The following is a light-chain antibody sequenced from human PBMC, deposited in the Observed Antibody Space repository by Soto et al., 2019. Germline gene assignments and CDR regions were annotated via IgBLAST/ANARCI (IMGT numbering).Light chain of an antibody. CDR2: EVS. V-gene: IGLV2-8*01. Sequence: QYALTQPPSASGSPGQSVTISCTGTSSDVGGYNYVSWYQQHPGKAPKLMISEVSKRPSGVPDRFSGSKSGNTASLTVSGLQAEDEADYYCSSYAGSNNWVFGGGTKLTVL. CDR3: SSYAGSNNWV. CDR1: SSDVGGYNY. J-gene: IGLJ3*02.